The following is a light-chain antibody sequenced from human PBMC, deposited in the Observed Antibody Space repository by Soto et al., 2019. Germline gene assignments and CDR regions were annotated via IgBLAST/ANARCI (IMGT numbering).Light chain of an antibody. Sequence: QSVLTQPASVSGSPGQSITISCTGTSSNVGSYDLVSWYQQHPGKAPKLLIYEVTKRPSGVSNRFSGSKSGNTASLTISGFQAEDEADYACCSYAASNTLIFGGGTKLTVL. CDR2: EVT. V-gene: IGLV2-23*02. J-gene: IGLJ2*01. CDR3: CSYAASNTLI. CDR1: SSNVGSYDL.